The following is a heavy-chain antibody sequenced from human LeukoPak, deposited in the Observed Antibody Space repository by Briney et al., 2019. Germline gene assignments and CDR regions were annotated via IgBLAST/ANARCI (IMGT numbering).Heavy chain of an antibody. J-gene: IGHJ4*02. Sequence: GGSLRLSCTASGFSFNAYWMAWVRQAPGTGLEWVANINPAGSETFHVDPVKGRFSISRDHAKNLVYLQMNSLRAEDTAVYYCATFGLVAALDLWGQGTLVTVSS. D-gene: IGHD5-12*01. V-gene: IGHV3-7*01. CDR1: GFSFNAYW. CDR2: INPAGSET. CDR3: ATFGLVAALDL.